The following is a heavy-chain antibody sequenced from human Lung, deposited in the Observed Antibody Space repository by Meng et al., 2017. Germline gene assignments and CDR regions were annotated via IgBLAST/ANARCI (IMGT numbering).Heavy chain of an antibody. J-gene: IGHJ4*02. Sequence: QVQRVPSGAERKKPGASVKVSCKPSGYNFPDYYIHWVRRAPGQGLEWMGRINPKSGDTHYAQKFQARVTLTGDTSISTAYMELSGLRSDDTAMYYCARDEDISAAGKLFGDYWGQGTLVTVSS. CDR3: ARDEDISAAGKLFGDY. CDR1: GYNFPDYY. D-gene: IGHD6-25*01. V-gene: IGHV1-2*06. CDR2: INPKSGDT.